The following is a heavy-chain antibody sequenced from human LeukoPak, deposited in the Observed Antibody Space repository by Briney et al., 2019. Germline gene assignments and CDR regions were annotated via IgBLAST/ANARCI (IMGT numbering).Heavy chain of an antibody. Sequence: PSETLSLTCTVSGGSISSSSYYWGWIRQPPGKGLEWIGSIYYSGSTYYNPSLKSRVTISVDTSKNQFSLKLSSVTAADTAVYYCARVRYCSSTSCYANNYYYYYMDVWGKGTTVTVSS. J-gene: IGHJ6*03. CDR3: ARVRYCSSTSCYANNYYYYYMDV. CDR2: IYYSGST. CDR1: GGSISSSSYY. V-gene: IGHV4-39*07. D-gene: IGHD2-2*01.